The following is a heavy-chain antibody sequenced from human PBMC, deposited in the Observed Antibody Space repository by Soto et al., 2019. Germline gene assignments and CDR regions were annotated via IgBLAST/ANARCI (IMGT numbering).Heavy chain of an antibody. Sequence: GGSLRLSCAASGFTVSSNYMSWVRQAPGKGLEWVSVIYSCGSTYYADSVKGRFTISRDNSKNTVYLQMDRLRDDDTAVYYCAREAEIGDYVRGFDIWGQGTMVTVSS. V-gene: IGHV3-53*01. CDR1: GFTVSSNY. D-gene: IGHD4-17*01. CDR2: IYSCGST. CDR3: AREAEIGDYVRGFDI. J-gene: IGHJ3*02.